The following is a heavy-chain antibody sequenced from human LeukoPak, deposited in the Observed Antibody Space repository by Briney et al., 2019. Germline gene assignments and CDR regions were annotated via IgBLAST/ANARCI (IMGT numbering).Heavy chain of an antibody. CDR1: GYTFTSYG. Sequence: ASMKVSCKASGYTFTSYGISWVRQAPGQGLEWMGWISAYNGNTNYAQKLQGRVTMTTDTSTSTAYMELRSLRSDDAAVYYCAREKSRGYSYGRTNWFDPWGQGTLVTVSS. D-gene: IGHD5-18*01. CDR3: AREKSRGYSYGRTNWFDP. V-gene: IGHV1-18*04. J-gene: IGHJ5*02. CDR2: ISAYNGNT.